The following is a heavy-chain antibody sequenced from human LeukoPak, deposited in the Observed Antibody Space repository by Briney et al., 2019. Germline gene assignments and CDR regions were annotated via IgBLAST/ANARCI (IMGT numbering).Heavy chain of an antibody. CDR3: AREVGHYDILTGYSQYYFDY. V-gene: IGHV3-7*01. J-gene: IGHJ4*02. CDR1: GFTFSSYW. D-gene: IGHD3-9*01. CDR2: IKQDGSEK. Sequence: GGSLRLSCAASGFTFSSYWMSWVRQAPGKGLEWVANIKQDGSEKYYVDSVKGRFTIPRDNAKNSLYLQMNSLRAEDTAVYYCAREVGHYDILTGYSQYYFDYWGQGTLVTVSS.